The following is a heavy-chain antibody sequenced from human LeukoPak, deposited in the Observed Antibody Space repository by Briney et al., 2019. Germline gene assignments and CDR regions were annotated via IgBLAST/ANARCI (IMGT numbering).Heavy chain of an antibody. CDR2: ISAYNGNT. Sequence: GASVKVSCKASGYTFTSYGISWVRQAPGQGLEWMGWISAYNGNTNYAQKLQGRVTMTTDTSTSTAYMELRSLRSDDTAVYYCAREMSAGYSYGRGDYWGQGTLVTVSS. D-gene: IGHD5-18*01. V-gene: IGHV1-18*01. J-gene: IGHJ4*02. CDR3: AREMSAGYSYGRGDY. CDR1: GYTFTSYG.